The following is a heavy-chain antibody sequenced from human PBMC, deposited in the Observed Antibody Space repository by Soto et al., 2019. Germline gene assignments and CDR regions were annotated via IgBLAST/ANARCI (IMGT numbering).Heavy chain of an antibody. J-gene: IGHJ3*02. CDR2: IKSKTDGGTT. CDR1: CFTFSNAW. CDR3: TTSGPQSITIFGVAPTPDAFDI. D-gene: IGHD3-3*01. Sequence: GGSLRLSGAGSCFTFSNAWMNWVRPAPGKGLEWVGRIKSKTDGGTTDYAAPVKGRFTISRDDSKNTLYLQMNSLKTEDTAVYYCTTSGPQSITIFGVAPTPDAFDIWGQGTMVTVSS. V-gene: IGHV3-15*07.